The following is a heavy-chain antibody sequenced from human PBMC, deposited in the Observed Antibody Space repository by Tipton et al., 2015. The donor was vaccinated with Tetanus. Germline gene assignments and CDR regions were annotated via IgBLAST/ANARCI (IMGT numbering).Heavy chain of an antibody. J-gene: IGHJ4*02. D-gene: IGHD2-2*01. CDR1: GFIFSTYS. Sequence: SLRLSCAASGFIFSTYSMNWVRQAPGKGLEWVSSISLSSTYIHYTDSVEGRFTISRDNAKNSLYLQMNSLRAEDTAVYYCARDSTYLFDYWGQGTLVTVSS. CDR3: ARDSTYLFDY. CDR2: ISLSSTYI. V-gene: IGHV3-21*01.